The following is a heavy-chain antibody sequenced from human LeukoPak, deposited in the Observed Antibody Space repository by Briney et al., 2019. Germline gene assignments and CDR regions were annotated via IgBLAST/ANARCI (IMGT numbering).Heavy chain of an antibody. D-gene: IGHD3-22*01. CDR3: ARDRGPLYYYDSSGYPLYYFDY. Sequence: SVKVSCKASGYTFTGYYMHWVRQAPGQGLEWMGWINPNSVGTNYAQKFQGTVTMTRDTSISTAYMELSRLRSDDTAVYYCARDRGPLYYYDSSGYPLYYFDYWGQGTLVTVSS. V-gene: IGHV1-2*02. J-gene: IGHJ4*02. CDR2: INPNSVGT. CDR1: GYTFTGYY.